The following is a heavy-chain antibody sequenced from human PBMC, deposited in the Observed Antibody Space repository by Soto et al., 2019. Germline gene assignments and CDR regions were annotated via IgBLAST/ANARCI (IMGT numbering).Heavy chain of an antibody. V-gene: IGHV3-21*01. Sequence: GGSLRLSCAASGFTFSSYSMNWVRQAPGKGLEWVSSISSSSSYIYYADSVKGRFTISRDNAKNSLYLQMNSLRAEDTAVYYCERDATLVVPAANWFDPWGQGTLVTVSS. J-gene: IGHJ5*02. D-gene: IGHD2-2*01. CDR1: GFTFSSYS. CDR2: ISSSSSYI. CDR3: ERDATLVVPAANWFDP.